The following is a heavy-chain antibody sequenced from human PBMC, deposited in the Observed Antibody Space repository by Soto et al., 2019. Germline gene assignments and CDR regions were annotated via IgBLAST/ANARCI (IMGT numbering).Heavy chain of an antibody. CDR3: AREQWLVPISVDAFDY. J-gene: IGHJ4*02. D-gene: IGHD6-19*01. Sequence: ESVKGRSTISRDNSKTTVYLEMNSLRAEDTAVYYCAREQWLVPISVDAFDYWRQGTLVIVSS. V-gene: IGHV3-30*07.